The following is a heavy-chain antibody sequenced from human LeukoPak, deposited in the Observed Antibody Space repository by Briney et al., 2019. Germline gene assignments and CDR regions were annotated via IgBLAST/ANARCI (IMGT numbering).Heavy chain of an antibody. CDR3: ARERGGSPNWFDP. V-gene: IGHV4-59*12. CDR2: IYYSGST. D-gene: IGHD1-26*01. CDR1: GGSISSYY. Sequence: SETLSLTCTVSGGSISSYYWSWIRQPPGKGLEWIGYIYYSGSTYYNPSLKSRVTISVDTSKNQFSLKLSSVTAADTAVYYCARERGGSPNWFDPWGQGTLVTVSS. J-gene: IGHJ5*02.